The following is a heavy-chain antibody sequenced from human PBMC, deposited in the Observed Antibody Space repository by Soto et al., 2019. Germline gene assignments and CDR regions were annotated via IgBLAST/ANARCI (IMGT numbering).Heavy chain of an antibody. Sequence: QVQLVQSGAEVKKPGASVKVSCKASGYPFTSYDINWVRQPTGQGLEWMGWMNPNSGHTGYAEKFLGRVTMTSNTSITTAYMELSSLRSDDTAVYYCARTTRSGYSGAWSPFDYWGQGTLVTVSS. J-gene: IGHJ4*02. V-gene: IGHV1-8*01. CDR1: GYPFTSYD. CDR2: MNPNSGHT. D-gene: IGHD6-19*01. CDR3: ARTTRSGYSGAWSPFDY.